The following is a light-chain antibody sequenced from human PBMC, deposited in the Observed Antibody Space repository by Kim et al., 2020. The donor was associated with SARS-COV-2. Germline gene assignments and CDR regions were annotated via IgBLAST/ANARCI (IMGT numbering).Light chain of an antibody. V-gene: IGLV1-40*01. Sequence: RVDVSCTGRTSNHGEGYNVHWYQQLPGTAPKLLIYGNNNRPSGVPDRFSGSKSGIAVSLAITDLQAEDEAAYYCQSYDNRLSARVFGRGTQLTVL. J-gene: IGLJ3*02. CDR1: TSNHGEGYN. CDR3: QSYDNRLSARV. CDR2: GNN.